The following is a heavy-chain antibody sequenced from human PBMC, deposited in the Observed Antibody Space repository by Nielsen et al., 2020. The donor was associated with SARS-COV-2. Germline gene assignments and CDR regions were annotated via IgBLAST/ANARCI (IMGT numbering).Heavy chain of an antibody. Sequence: GSLRLSCEASGFSFDDHGMSWVRQPPGKGLEWVSVIYSGGSTYYADSVKGRFTISRDNSKNTLYLQMNSLRAEDTAVYYCARDVGGSYVLDNWGQGTLVTVSS. J-gene: IGHJ4*02. CDR1: GFSFDDHG. CDR3: ARDVGGSYVLDN. V-gene: IGHV3-53*01. D-gene: IGHD1-26*01. CDR2: IYSGGST.